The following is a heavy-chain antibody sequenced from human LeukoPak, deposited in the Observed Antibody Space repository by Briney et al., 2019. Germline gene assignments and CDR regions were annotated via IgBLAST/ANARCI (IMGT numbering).Heavy chain of an antibody. J-gene: IGHJ4*02. CDR3: AKERPTAVFYFGH. CDR2: ISGSTPRT. D-gene: IGHD4-11*01. CDR1: GFTFSNHA. V-gene: IGHV3-23*01. Sequence: ESGGSLRLSCAASGFTFSNHAMSWVRQAPGKGLEWVSAISGSTPRTYYADSVKGRFTISRDNSQNTVYLQMSSLRAEDTAVYYCAKERPTAVFYFGHWGQGILVSVSS.